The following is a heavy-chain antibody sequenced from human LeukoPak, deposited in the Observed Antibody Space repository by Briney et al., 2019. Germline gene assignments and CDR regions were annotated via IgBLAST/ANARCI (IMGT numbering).Heavy chain of an antibody. CDR3: ARAEQWLAKNWFDP. CDR2: IYHDGNT. Sequence: SETLSLTCSVSGYSISSGYYWGGSRQPPGKGLEWSGNIYHDGNTYYNRSLKSRVTISVDTSKTKFSLKLSSVTAADTAVSYCARAEQWLAKNWFDPWGQGTLVTVSS. J-gene: IGHJ5*02. V-gene: IGHV4-38-2*02. CDR1: GYSISSGYY. D-gene: IGHD6-19*01.